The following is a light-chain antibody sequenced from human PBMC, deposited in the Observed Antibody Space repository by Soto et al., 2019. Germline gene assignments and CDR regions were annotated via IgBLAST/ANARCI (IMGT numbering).Light chain of an antibody. V-gene: IGKV3-20*01. Sequence: IVLTQSPGTLSLSPGERATLSCRASQSVSSSYLAWYQQKPGQAPRLLIYGASSRATGIPDRFSGSGSGTDFTLTISRLEPEDFAVYYCQQYHNWPAFGQGTKVDIK. CDR2: GAS. CDR1: QSVSSSY. CDR3: QQYHNWPA. J-gene: IGKJ1*01.